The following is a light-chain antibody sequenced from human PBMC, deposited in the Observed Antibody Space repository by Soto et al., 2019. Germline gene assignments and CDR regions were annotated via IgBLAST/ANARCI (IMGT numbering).Light chain of an antibody. CDR3: CSYARSSSYV. CDR1: SSDVGGYSF. CDR2: EGS. V-gene: IGLV2-23*01. J-gene: IGLJ1*01. Sequence: QSALTQPASVSGSPGQSITISCTGTSSDVGGYSFVSWYQHHPGKAPKLMIHEGSKRPSGVSNRFSGSKSGNTASLTISGLQAEDEADYYCCSYARSSSYVFGSWTKVTVL.